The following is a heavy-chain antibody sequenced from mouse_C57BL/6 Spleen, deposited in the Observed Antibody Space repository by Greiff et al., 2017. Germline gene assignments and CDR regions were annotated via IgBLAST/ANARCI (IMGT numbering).Heavy chain of an antibody. CDR1: GYTFTSYW. Sequence: QVQLKQPGAELVQPGASVKMSCKASGYTFTSYWITWVKPRPGQGLEWIGDIYPGSGSTNYNEKFQSKATLTVDTSSSPAYMRISSLTSEDSAVYYCARGYYGSSYEGWFAYWGQGTLVTVSA. D-gene: IGHD1-1*01. J-gene: IGHJ3*01. V-gene: IGHV1-55*01. CDR3: ARGYYGSSYEGWFAY. CDR2: IYPGSGST.